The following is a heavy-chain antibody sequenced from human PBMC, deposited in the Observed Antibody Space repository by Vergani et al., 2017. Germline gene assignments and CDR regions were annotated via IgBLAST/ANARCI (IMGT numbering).Heavy chain of an antibody. CDR3: AGDTHSWQRADR. Sequence: QVKLQESGPGLVKPSETLSLTCTVSGASVNSYYWSWIRQPPGKGLEWMGYVSFRGDTLYDPSVKGRMTISLNTSSNQFSLYLTSVTAADTAIYYCAGDTHSWQRADRWGQGLLVSVSS. J-gene: IGHJ5*02. CDR1: GASVNSYY. V-gene: IGHV4-59*02. D-gene: IGHD6-13*01. CDR2: VSFRGDT.